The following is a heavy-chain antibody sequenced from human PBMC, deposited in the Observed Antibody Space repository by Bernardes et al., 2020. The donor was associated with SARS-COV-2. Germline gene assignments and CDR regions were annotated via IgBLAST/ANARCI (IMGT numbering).Heavy chain of an antibody. V-gene: IGHV4-39*01. D-gene: IGHD3-9*01. CDR3: ARADISIGAPAFDL. Sequence: SETLSLTCTISGGTISNYYWGWIRQPPGKGLEWIANIYYNGNAYYNPSLKSRVTLSFDTSRNKVSLHLNSVTATDSAVYYCARADISIGAPAFDLWGQGTMVTVSS. CDR2: IYYNGNA. J-gene: IGHJ3*01. CDR1: GGTISNYY.